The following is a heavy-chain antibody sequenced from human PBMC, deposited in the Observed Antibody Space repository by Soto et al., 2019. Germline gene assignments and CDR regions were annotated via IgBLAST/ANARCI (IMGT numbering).Heavy chain of an antibody. D-gene: IGHD4-17*01. Sequence: GESLKISCKGSGYKFTTYWIGWVRQMPGKGLEWMAIVYPDDSDSRYSPSFQGQVTISADKSISTAYLQWSSLKASDTAIYYCVATYGDYLDYWGQGTLVTVSS. CDR3: VATYGDYLDY. CDR2: VYPDDSDS. J-gene: IGHJ4*02. CDR1: GYKFTTYW. V-gene: IGHV5-51*01.